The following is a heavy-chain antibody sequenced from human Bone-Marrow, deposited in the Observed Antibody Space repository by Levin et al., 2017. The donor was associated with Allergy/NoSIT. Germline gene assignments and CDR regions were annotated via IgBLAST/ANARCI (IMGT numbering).Heavy chain of an antibody. V-gene: IGHV3-11*01. J-gene: IGHJ6*02. Sequence: PGGSLRLSCVTSGFKSSDYYLSWVRQAPGKGLEWISYVSGIGSIYYDADSVKGRFSISRDNSKNSVYLQMNDLRPEDTAVYHCVREKAVNSGYGYFYYYGMDVWGQGTTVTVSS. CDR1: GFKSSDYY. CDR3: VREKAVNSGYGYFYYYGMDV. CDR2: VSGIGSIY. D-gene: IGHD5-12*01.